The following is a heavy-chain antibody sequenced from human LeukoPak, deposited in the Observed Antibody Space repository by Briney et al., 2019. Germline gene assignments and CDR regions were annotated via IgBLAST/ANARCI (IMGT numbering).Heavy chain of an antibody. CDR3: ATRGTYYYDNSGYWGFDY. Sequence: GGSLTLSCAASGFTFSSYGMHWVRQAPGKGLEWVAFIRYDGSDKYYADSVKGRFTISRDNSKNTLYLQMNSLRAEDTAVYYCATRGTYYYDNSGYWGFDYWGQGTLVTVSS. V-gene: IGHV3-30*02. J-gene: IGHJ4*02. D-gene: IGHD3-22*01. CDR2: IRYDGSDK. CDR1: GFTFSSYG.